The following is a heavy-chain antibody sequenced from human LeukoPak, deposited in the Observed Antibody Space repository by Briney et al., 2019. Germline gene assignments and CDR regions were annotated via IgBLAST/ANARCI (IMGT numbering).Heavy chain of an antibody. D-gene: IGHD2-2*01. CDR3: ARDPACISCYPDAFDI. V-gene: IGHV3-30-3*01. Sequence: GGSLRLSCAASGFTFSSYAMHWVRQAPGKGLEWVAVISYDGSNKYYADSVKGRFTISRDNAKNSLYLQMNSLRAEDTAVYYCARDPACISCYPDAFDIWGQGTMVTVSS. CDR2: ISYDGSNK. CDR1: GFTFSSYA. J-gene: IGHJ3*02.